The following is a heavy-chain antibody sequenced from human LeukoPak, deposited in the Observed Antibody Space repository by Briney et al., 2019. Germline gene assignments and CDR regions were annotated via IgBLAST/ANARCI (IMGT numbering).Heavy chain of an antibody. D-gene: IGHD2-2*01. CDR1: GLTFSSYC. V-gene: IGHV3-21*01. J-gene: IGHJ6*02. Sequence: GGSLRLSCAPSGLTFSSYCMNCVRHAQRKGLEWVSSISNSSSYIYYADSGKGRFTSSRDNAKNSLYLQMNSLRAEDTAVYYCAREKDIVVVPAAYYYGMDVWGQGTTVTVSS. CDR2: ISNSSSYI. CDR3: AREKDIVVVPAAYYYGMDV.